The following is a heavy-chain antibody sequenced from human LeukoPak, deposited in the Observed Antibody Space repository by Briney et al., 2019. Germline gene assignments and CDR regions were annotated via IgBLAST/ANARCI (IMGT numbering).Heavy chain of an antibody. CDR3: ARRYYDILTGYSAFDY. D-gene: IGHD3-9*01. Sequence: PGGSLRLSCAASGFTVSTNYMSWVRQAPGKGLEWVANINQGGSEKNYVGSVKGRFTISRDNAKNSLYLQMSSLRAEDTAVYYCARRYYDILTGYSAFDYWGQGTLVTVSS. CDR1: GFTVSTNY. V-gene: IGHV3-7*04. J-gene: IGHJ4*02. CDR2: INQGGSEK.